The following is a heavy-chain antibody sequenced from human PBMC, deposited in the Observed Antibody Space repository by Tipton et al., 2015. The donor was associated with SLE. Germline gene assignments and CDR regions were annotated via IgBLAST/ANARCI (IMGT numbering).Heavy chain of an antibody. CDR2: IYYSGST. D-gene: IGHD1-26*01. CDR3: ARDPSRYSGSQSPFDY. Sequence: TLSLTRTVSGGSISSSSYYWGWIRQPPGKGLEWIGSIYYSGSTYYNPSLKSRVTISVDTSKNQFSLKLSSVTAADTAVYYCARDPSRYSGSQSPFDYWGQGTLVTVSS. V-gene: IGHV4-39*07. J-gene: IGHJ4*02. CDR1: GGSISSSSYY.